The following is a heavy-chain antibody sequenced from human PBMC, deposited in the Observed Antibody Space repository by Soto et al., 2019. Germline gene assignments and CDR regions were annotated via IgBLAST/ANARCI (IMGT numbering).Heavy chain of an antibody. CDR2: IYSGGST. CDR1: GFTVSSNY. CDR3: VRRSITANTNWGAFDV. D-gene: IGHD1-20*01. Sequence: GGSLRLSCAASGFTVSSNYMSWVRQAPGKGLEWVSVIYSGGSTYYADSVKGRFTISRDNSRGTLYVQMSSLRVEDTAVYYCVRRSITANTNWGAFDVWGQGTVVIVSS. V-gene: IGHV3-53*01. J-gene: IGHJ3*01.